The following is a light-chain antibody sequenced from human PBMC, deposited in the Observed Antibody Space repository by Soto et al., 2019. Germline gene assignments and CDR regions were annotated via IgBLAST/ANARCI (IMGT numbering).Light chain of an antibody. J-gene: IGKJ1*01. Sequence: AIQMTQSPSSLSASVGDRVTITCRASQGIRNDLGWYQQKPGKAPKLLIYAASSLQSGVPSRFSGSGSGTDFTLTISSLQSEDFAVYYCQQYNNWPGTFGQGTKVDIK. CDR3: QQYNNWPGT. CDR2: AAS. CDR1: QGIRND. V-gene: IGKV1-6*01.